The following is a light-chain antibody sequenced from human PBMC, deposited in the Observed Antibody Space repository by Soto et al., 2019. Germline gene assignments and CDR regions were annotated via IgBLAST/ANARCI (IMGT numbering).Light chain of an antibody. CDR2: EVS. Sequence: QSALTQPASVSGSPGQSITISCTGTSSDVGGYNYVSWYQQHPGKAPKLMIYEVSNRPPGVSNRFTGSKSGNTASLPISGVLAEEEAEYYCSSLTSSSTPFVFGTGTKVTVL. V-gene: IGLV2-14*01. CDR1: SSDVGGYNY. CDR3: SSLTSSSTPFV. J-gene: IGLJ1*01.